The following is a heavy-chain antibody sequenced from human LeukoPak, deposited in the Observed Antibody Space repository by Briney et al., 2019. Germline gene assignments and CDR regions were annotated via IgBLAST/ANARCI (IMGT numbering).Heavy chain of an antibody. CDR1: GGSISSYY. Sequence: SETLSLTCTVSGGSISSYYWSWIRQPPGKGLEWIGYIYYGGSTNYNPSLKSRVTISVDTSKNQFSLKLSSVTAADTAVYYCARGLVAAAGTFGPNRLRAFDYWGQGTLVTVSS. CDR2: IYYGGST. D-gene: IGHD6-13*01. V-gene: IGHV4-59*01. CDR3: ARGLVAAAGTFGPNRLRAFDY. J-gene: IGHJ4*02.